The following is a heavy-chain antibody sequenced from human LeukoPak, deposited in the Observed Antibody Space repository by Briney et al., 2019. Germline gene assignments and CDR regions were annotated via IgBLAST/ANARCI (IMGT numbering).Heavy chain of an antibody. CDR2: IYSGGST. Sequence: GGSLRLSCAASGFTVSSNYMSWVRQAPGKGLEWVSVIYSGGSTYYADSVKGRFTISRDNSKNTLYLQMNSLRAEDTAVYYCARMDFWSGQLHYWGQGTLVTVSS. D-gene: IGHD3-3*01. CDR3: ARMDFWSGQLHY. V-gene: IGHV3-66*02. J-gene: IGHJ4*02. CDR1: GFTVSSNY.